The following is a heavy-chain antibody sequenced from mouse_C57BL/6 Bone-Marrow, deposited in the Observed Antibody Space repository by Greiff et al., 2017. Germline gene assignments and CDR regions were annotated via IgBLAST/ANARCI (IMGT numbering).Heavy chain of an antibody. CDR1: GFNIKDDY. V-gene: IGHV14-4*01. CDR2: IDPENGDT. Sequence: VQLQQSGAELVRPGASVKLSCTASGFNIKDDYMPWVKQRPEQGLEWIGWIDPENGDTEYASKFQGKATITADTSSTTAYLQLSSLTSEDTAVYYCTAISSVVDAYWGQGTLVTVSA. J-gene: IGHJ3*01. CDR3: TAISSVVDAY. D-gene: IGHD1-1*01.